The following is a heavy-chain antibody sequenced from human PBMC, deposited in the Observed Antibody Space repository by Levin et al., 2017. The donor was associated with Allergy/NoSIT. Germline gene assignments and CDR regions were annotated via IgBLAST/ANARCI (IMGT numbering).Heavy chain of an antibody. V-gene: IGHV3-7*01. J-gene: IGHJ3*02. CDR2: IKQDGSAQ. D-gene: IGHD6-13*01. CDR3: ASSTSYAFDI. CDR1: GGSIISSDYY. Sequence: ETLSLTCTVSGGSIISSDYYWGWIRQPPGKGLEWVAHIKQDGSAQYYVDSVKGRFTISRDNAKNSLYLQMNSLRADDTAVYFCASSTSYAFDIWGQGTMLTVSS.